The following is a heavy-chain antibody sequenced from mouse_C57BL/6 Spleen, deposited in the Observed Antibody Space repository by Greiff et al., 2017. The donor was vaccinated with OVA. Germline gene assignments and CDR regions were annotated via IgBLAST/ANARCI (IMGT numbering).Heavy chain of an antibody. D-gene: IGHD2-2*01. J-gene: IGHJ4*01. Sequence: EVQLQQSGPELVKPGASVKISCKASGYTFTDYYMNWVKQSHGKSLEWIGDINPNNGGTSYNQKFKGKATLTVDKSSSTAYMELRSLTSEDSAVYYCAWLPLYGMGYWGQGTSVTVSS. V-gene: IGHV1-26*01. CDR1: GYTFTDYY. CDR2: INPNNGGT. CDR3: AWLPLYGMGY.